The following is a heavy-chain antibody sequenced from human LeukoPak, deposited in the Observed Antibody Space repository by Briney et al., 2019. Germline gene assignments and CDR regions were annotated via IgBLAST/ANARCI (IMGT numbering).Heavy chain of an antibody. J-gene: IGHJ6*03. CDR1: GYSFTSYW. CDR2: IYPDDSDT. V-gene: IGHV5-51*01. D-gene: IGHD2-8*01. CDR3: ARLAFCTNAVCFSNYYYSMDV. Sequence: GESLKISCKGSGYSFTSYWIGWVGQMPGKGLEWMGIIYPDDSDTKYSPSFQGQVTISADKSISTAYLQSSSLKASDTAMYYCARLAFCTNAVCFSNYYYSMDVWGRGTTVTVSS.